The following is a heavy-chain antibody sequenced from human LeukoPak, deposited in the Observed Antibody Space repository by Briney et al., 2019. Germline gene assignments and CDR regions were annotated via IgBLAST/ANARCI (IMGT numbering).Heavy chain of an antibody. D-gene: IGHD3-10*01. CDR1: GFTFSTYA. Sequence: GGSLRLSCAASGFTFSTYAMSWFRLAPGKGLEWVSTISDSGGNTYYADSVKGRFTISRDNSKNTLYLQMNSLRAEDTAFYYCAKSHSVAQRGYFDFWGQGTLVTVSS. J-gene: IGHJ4*02. V-gene: IGHV3-23*01. CDR3: AKSHSVAQRGYFDF. CDR2: ISDSGGNT.